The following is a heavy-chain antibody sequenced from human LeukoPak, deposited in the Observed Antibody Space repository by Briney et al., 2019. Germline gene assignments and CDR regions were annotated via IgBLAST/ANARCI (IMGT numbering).Heavy chain of an antibody. D-gene: IGHD6-19*01. V-gene: IGHV4-4*02. CDR2: IYHSGST. CDR3: AGGYSSGWYLAHWFDP. J-gene: IGHJ5*02. Sequence: SETLSLTCAVSGVSISSSNWWSWVRQPPGKGLEWIGEIYHSGSTNYNPSLKSRVTISVDKSKNQFSLKLSSVTAADTAVYYCAGGYSSGWYLAHWFDPWGQGTLVTVSS. CDR1: GVSISSSNW.